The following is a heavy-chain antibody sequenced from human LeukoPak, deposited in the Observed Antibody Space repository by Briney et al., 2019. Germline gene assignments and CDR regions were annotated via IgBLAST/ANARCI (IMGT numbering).Heavy chain of an antibody. CDR3: ARHGRYQLRRVVDY. J-gene: IGHJ4*02. CDR1: GGSFSGYY. Sequence: SETLSLTCAVYGGSFSGYYWSWIRQPPGKGLEWIGEINHSGSTNYNPSLKSRVTISVDTSKNQFSLKLSSVTAADTAVYYCARHGRYQLRRVVDYWGQGTLVTVSS. V-gene: IGHV4-34*01. D-gene: IGHD2-2*01. CDR2: INHSGST.